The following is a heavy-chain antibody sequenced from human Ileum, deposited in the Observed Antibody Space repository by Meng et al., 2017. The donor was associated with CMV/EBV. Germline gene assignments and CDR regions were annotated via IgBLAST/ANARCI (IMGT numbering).Heavy chain of an antibody. J-gene: IGHJ4*02. D-gene: IGHD6-6*01. V-gene: IGHV3-7*01. Sequence: GESLKISCGVSGFSFNTYWMSWVRQAPGKGLEWVANIKEDGSEKHYVDSVKGRFIISRDNAKNSLYLQMNSLRADDTAVYYCARDRTYSTSPLDYWGQGTLVTVSS. CDR3: ARDRTYSTSPLDY. CDR1: GFSFNTYW. CDR2: IKEDGSEK.